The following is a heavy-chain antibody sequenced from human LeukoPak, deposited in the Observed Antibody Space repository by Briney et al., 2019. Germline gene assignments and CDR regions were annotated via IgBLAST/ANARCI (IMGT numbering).Heavy chain of an antibody. D-gene: IGHD2-15*01. CDR1: GGSFSGYY. J-gene: IGHJ4*02. CDR3: ARREKVVAARGLFDY. CDR2: INHSGST. V-gene: IGHV4-34*01. Sequence: SETLSLTCAVYGGSFSGYYWSWIRQPPGKGLEWIGEINHSGSTNYNPSLKSRVTISVDTSKNQFSLKLSSVTAADTAVYYCARREKVVAARGLFDYWGQGTLVTVSS.